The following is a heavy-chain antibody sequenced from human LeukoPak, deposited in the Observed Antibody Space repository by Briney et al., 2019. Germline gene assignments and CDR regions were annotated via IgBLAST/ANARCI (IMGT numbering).Heavy chain of an antibody. CDR2: ISSSSSYT. CDR1: GFTFSDYY. Sequence: GGSLRLSCEASGFTFSDYYVNWIRQAPGKGLEWVSYISSSSSYTNYADSVKGRFTISRDNPKNSLYLQMNSLRAEDTAVYYCARGSMRMATAGLADYWGQGTLVTVSS. J-gene: IGHJ4*02. CDR3: ARGSMRMATAGLADY. V-gene: IGHV3-11*05. D-gene: IGHD5-24*01.